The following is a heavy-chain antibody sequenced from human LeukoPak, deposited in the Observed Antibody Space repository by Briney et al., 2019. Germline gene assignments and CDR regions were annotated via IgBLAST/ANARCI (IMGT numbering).Heavy chain of an antibody. Sequence: PSETLSLTCTVSGGSISSYYWSWIRQPPGKGLEWIGYIYYSGSTNYNPSLKSRVTISVDTSKNQFSLKLSSVTAADTAVYYCARDQGGWFEDSADNYFDYWGQGTLVTVSS. CDR1: GGSISSYY. V-gene: IGHV4-59*01. CDR2: IYYSGST. D-gene: IGHD3-10*01. CDR3: ARDQGGWFEDSADNYFDY. J-gene: IGHJ4*02.